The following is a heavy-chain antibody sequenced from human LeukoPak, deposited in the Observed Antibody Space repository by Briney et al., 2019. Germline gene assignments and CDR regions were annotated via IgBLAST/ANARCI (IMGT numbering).Heavy chain of an antibody. CDR3: AKDRSCINDACHGDFDY. Sequence: GGSLRLSCAASGFIFSSYAMSWVRQAPGKGLEWVSTISGSGGSTYYAGSVKGRFTISRDNSKNTVYLQMNSLRAEGTAVYYCAKDRSCINDACHGDFDYWGQGTLVTVSS. CDR1: GFIFSSYA. CDR2: ISGSGGST. V-gene: IGHV3-23*01. D-gene: IGHD2-8*01. J-gene: IGHJ4*02.